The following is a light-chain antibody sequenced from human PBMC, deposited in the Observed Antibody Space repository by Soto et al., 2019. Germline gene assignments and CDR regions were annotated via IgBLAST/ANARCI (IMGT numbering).Light chain of an antibody. Sequence: DIQMTQSPSTLSPSVGDTVTITCRASRSISDWLAWYQQKPGKAPKLLIYDASSLESGVPSRFSGSGSATEFTLTISSLQPDDFATYYCQQYNNYWTFGQGTKVDIK. J-gene: IGKJ1*01. V-gene: IGKV1-5*01. CDR2: DAS. CDR1: RSISDW. CDR3: QQYNNYWT.